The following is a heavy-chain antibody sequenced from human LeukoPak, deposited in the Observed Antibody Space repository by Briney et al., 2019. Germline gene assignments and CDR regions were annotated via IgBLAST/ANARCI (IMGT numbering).Heavy chain of an antibody. CDR1: GFTFSSHA. CDR3: ANEIRPNDY. D-gene: IGHD4/OR15-4a*01. Sequence: GGSLRLSCAVSGFTFSSHAMCWVRQAPGRGLEWVSSIDISGDSTSYADSVKGRFTISRDNSKNTLLLQMDSLRAEDSAIYYCANEIRPNDYWGQGTLVTVSS. J-gene: IGHJ4*02. V-gene: IGHV3-23*05. CDR2: IDISGDST.